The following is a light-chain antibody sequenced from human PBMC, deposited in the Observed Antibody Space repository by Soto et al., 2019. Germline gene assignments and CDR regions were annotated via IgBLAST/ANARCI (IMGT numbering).Light chain of an antibody. CDR3: SSCSSSNTPCVM. J-gene: IGLJ3*02. Sequence: QSALTQPASVSGSPGQSITISCTGSTSDVGDYNYVSWYQQHPGKAPKLLIYEVFNRPSGVSNRFSGSKSGNTASLTISGLRTEDEADSYCSSCSSSNTPCVMFGGGTKLTVL. CDR2: EVF. CDR1: TSDVGDYNY. V-gene: IGLV2-14*01.